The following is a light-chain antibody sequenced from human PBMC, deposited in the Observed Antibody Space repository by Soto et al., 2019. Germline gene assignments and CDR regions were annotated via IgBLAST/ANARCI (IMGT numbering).Light chain of an antibody. J-gene: IGKJ2*01. Sequence: EIVLTQSPGTLSLSPGERATLSCRASQDLTATYLAWFQQKPGQAPRLLISGASNRATGISERFSGSGSWTAFTLTISSLEPEDFAVYYCQQYNNLPYTFGQGTKLEIK. CDR2: GAS. CDR1: QDLTATY. V-gene: IGKV3-20*01. CDR3: QQYNNLPYT.